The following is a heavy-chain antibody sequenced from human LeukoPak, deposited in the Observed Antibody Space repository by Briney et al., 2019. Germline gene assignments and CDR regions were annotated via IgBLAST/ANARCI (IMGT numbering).Heavy chain of an antibody. CDR3: AKDGGSSWSYYFDY. Sequence: GRSLRLSCAASGFTLSSCGTHWVRQAPGKGLEWVAVISYDGSNKYYADSVKGRFTISRDNSKNTLYLQMNSLRAEDTAVYYCAKDGGSSWSYYFDYWGQGTLVTVSS. V-gene: IGHV3-30*18. CDR1: GFTLSSCG. CDR2: ISYDGSNK. J-gene: IGHJ4*02. D-gene: IGHD6-13*01.